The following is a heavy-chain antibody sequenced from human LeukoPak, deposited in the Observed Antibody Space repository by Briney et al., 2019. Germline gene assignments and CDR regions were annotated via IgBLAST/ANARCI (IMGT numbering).Heavy chain of an antibody. D-gene: IGHD2-2*01. CDR3: ARGSSTSCWAFGY. CDR1: GVSISSGGYS. CDR2: IYYSGST. V-gene: IGHV4-61*08. J-gene: IGHJ4*02. Sequence: PSETLSLTCAVSGVSISSGGYSWGWIRQPPGKGLEWIGYIYYSGSTNYNPSLKSRVTISVDTSKNQFSLKLSSVTAADTAVYYCARGSSTSCWAFGYWGQGTLVTVSS.